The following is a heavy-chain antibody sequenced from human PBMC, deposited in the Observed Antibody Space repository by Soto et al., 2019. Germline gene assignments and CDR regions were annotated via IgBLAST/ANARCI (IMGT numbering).Heavy chain of an antibody. Sequence: QVHLQQWGAGLLKPSEPLSLTCAVHGGAFNGYYWTWIRQSPGKGLQWIGEINHSGTVDYNPSLKGRVTMSIDTSNKKFALTLTSVTAADTAVYYCARAGAALVRGIIGGVDYWGQGTLVTVSS. CDR1: GGAFNGYY. CDR3: ARAGAALVRGIIGGVDY. V-gene: IGHV4-34*01. CDR2: INHSGTV. J-gene: IGHJ4*02. D-gene: IGHD3-10*01.